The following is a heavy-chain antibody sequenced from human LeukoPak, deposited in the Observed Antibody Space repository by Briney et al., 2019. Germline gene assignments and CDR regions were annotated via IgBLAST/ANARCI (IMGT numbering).Heavy chain of an antibody. V-gene: IGHV3-30-3*01. CDR1: GFTFCSYA. Sequence: GGSLRLSCAASGFTFCSYAMHWVRQAPGKGLEWVAVISYDGSNKYYADSVKGRFTISRDNSKNTLYLQMNSLRAEDTAVYYCARGVGYSSSWYLDYWGQGTLVTVSS. J-gene: IGHJ4*02. CDR2: ISYDGSNK. D-gene: IGHD6-13*01. CDR3: ARGVGYSSSWYLDY.